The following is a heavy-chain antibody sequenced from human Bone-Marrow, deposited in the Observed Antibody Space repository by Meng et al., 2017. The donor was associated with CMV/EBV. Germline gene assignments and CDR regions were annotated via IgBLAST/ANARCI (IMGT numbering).Heavy chain of an antibody. J-gene: IGHJ4*02. CDR3: AAGYTSAWTPPGY. Sequence: GGSLRLSCVASGFTFSDYYMSWIRQAPGKGLEWTSYIRSSGNIIYYADSVKGRFTISRDNAKNSLDLQMNNLRAEDTAVYYCAAGYTSAWTPPGYWGQGTLVTVS. D-gene: IGHD6-19*01. V-gene: IGHV3-11*01. CDR1: GFTFSDYY. CDR2: IRSSGNII.